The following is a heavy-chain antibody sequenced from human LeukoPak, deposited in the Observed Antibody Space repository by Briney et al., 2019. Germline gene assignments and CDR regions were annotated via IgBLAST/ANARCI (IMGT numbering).Heavy chain of an antibody. CDR1: GFTFSSYS. V-gene: IGHV3-48*04. CDR3: ARERNDYPDY. J-gene: IGHJ4*02. CDR2: ISSSSSII. Sequence: GGSLRLSCAASGFTFSSYSMNWVRQAPGKGLEWVSYISSSSSIIYYADSVKGRFTISRDNAKTSLYLQMNSLRAEDTAVYYCARERNDYPDYWGQGTLVTVSS. D-gene: IGHD4-11*01.